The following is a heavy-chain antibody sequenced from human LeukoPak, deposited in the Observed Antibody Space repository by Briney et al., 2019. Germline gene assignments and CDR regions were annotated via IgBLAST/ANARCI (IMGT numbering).Heavy chain of an antibody. J-gene: IGHJ4*02. Sequence: SVKVSCKASGGTFSSYAISWVRQAPGQGLEWMGRIIPILGIANYAQKSQGRVTITADKSTSTAYMELSSLRSEDTAVYYCARTYYDFWSGFGDQSFDYWGQGTLVTVSS. D-gene: IGHD3-3*01. CDR1: GGTFSSYA. CDR2: IIPILGIA. V-gene: IGHV1-69*04. CDR3: ARTYYDFWSGFGDQSFDY.